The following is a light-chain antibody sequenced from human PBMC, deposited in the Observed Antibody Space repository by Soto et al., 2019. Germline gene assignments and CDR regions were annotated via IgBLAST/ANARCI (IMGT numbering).Light chain of an antibody. J-gene: IGKJ1*01. Sequence: DIQMTQSPSTLSASVGDRVTITCRASQSISSWLAWYQQKPGKAPKLLIYKASSLESGVPSRFSGSGSVSEFTLTISSLQPDDFATYYCQQYNSSPWTFGQGTKVEIK. CDR1: QSISSW. CDR2: KAS. CDR3: QQYNSSPWT. V-gene: IGKV1-5*03.